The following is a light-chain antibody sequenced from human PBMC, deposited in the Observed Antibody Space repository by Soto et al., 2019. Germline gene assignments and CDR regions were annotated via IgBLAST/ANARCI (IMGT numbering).Light chain of an antibody. J-gene: IGKJ4*01. CDR3: QHYGSSPA. V-gene: IGKV3-20*01. CDR2: GAS. CDR1: QSVSSSY. Sequence: EIVLTQSPGTLSLSPGERATLSCRASQSVSSSYLAWYQQKPGQAPRLLIYGASSRATGIPDRFSGSGSGTDFTLTISRLEPEDFAVYYCQHYGSSPAFGGGTKVALK.